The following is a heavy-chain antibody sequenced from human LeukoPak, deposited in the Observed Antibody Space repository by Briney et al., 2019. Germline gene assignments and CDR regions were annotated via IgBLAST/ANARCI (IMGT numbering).Heavy chain of an antibody. Sequence: GGSLRLSCAASGFTFSSYSMNWVRQAPGKGLEWVSYIRSSSRTIYYADSVKGRFTISRDNAKNSLYLQMNSLRAEDTAVYYCARDDNRGWGQGTLVTVSS. CDR2: IRSSSRTI. CDR1: GFTFSSYS. J-gene: IGHJ4*02. V-gene: IGHV3-48*01. CDR3: ARDDNRG. D-gene: IGHD1-14*01.